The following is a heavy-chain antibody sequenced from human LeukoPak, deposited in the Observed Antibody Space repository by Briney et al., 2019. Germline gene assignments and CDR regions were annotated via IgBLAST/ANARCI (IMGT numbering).Heavy chain of an antibody. D-gene: IGHD2-2*01. CDR3: ARPATGYCSSAGCHWDS. CDR2: ISASSNFI. V-gene: IGHV3-21*01. Sequence: GGSLRLSCAASGFTFSTHSMYWVRQAPGKGLEWVSSISASSNFIHYAESVRGRFTISRDNAKNSLYLQMNSLGAQDTAVYYCARPATGYCSSAGCHWDSWGQGTLVTVSS. CDR1: GFTFSTHS. J-gene: IGHJ4*02.